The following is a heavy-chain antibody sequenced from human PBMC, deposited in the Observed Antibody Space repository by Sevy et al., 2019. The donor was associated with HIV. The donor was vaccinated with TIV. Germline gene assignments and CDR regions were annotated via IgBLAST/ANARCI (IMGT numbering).Heavy chain of an antibody. J-gene: IGHJ6*02. Sequence: SETLSLTCTVSGGSISSSSYYWGWIRQPPGKGLEWIGSIYYSGSTYYNPSLKSRVTISVDTSKNQFSLKLSSVTAADTAVYYCATQEREVDTAMVLYGMDVWGQGTTVTVSS. CDR3: ATQEREVDTAMVLYGMDV. D-gene: IGHD5-18*01. CDR1: GGSISSSSYY. CDR2: IYYSGST. V-gene: IGHV4-39*01.